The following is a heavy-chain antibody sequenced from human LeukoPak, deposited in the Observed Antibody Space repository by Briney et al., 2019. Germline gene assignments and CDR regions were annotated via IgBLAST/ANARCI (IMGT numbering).Heavy chain of an antibody. CDR2: IYSGGST. J-gene: IGHJ5*02. V-gene: IGHV3-66*04. Sequence: GGSLRLSCAASGFTVSSNYMSWVRQAPGKGLEWVSVIYSGGSTFYADSVKGRFTISRDNSKNTLNLQMNSLRGEDTAVYYCARHNWFDPWGQGTLVTVSS. CDR3: ARHNWFDP. CDR1: GFTVSSNY.